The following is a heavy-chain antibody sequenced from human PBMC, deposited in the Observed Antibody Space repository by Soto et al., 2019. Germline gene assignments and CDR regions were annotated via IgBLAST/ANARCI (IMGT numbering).Heavy chain of an antibody. J-gene: IGHJ3*02. CDR3: ARVLIAVAGTLSAFDI. CDR2: IYYSGST. Sequence: SETLSLTCTVSGGSISSYYWSWIRQPPGKGLEWIGYIYYSGSTNYNPSLKSRVTISVDTSKNQFSLKLSSVTAADTAVYYCARVLIAVAGTLSAFDIWGQGTMVTVS. D-gene: IGHD6-19*01. V-gene: IGHV4-59*01. CDR1: GGSISSYY.